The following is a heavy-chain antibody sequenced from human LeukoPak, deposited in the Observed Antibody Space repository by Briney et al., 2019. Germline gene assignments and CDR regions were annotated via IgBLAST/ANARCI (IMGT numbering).Heavy chain of an antibody. D-gene: IGHD3-10*01. CDR2: ISYDGSNI. J-gene: IGHJ3*02. CDR3: TNKDCYGSQSFAFDI. CDR1: GFTFSIHG. Sequence: AGGSLRLSCAASGFTFSIHGMHWVRQAPGKGLEWLSYISYDGSNIQYADSVRGRFTISRDNSKNTLYLEMNTLRVEDTAVYHCTNKDCYGSQSFAFDIWGQGTMVTVSS. V-gene: IGHV3-30*02.